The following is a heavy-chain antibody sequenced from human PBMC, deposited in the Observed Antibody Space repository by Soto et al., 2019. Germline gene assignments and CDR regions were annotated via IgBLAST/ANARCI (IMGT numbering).Heavy chain of an antibody. J-gene: IGHJ4*02. V-gene: IGHV4-31*03. CDR1: GGSISSGGYY. D-gene: IGHD6-13*01. CDR3: ARSWPPNAAGTEGIFDY. CDR2: IYYSGST. Sequence: QVQLQESGPGLVKPSQTLSLTCTVSGGSISSGGYYWSWFRQHPGKGLEWIGYIYYSGSTYYNPSLKSRVTISVDTSKNQFSLKRSSVTAADTAVYYCARSWPPNAAGTEGIFDYWGQGTLVTVSS.